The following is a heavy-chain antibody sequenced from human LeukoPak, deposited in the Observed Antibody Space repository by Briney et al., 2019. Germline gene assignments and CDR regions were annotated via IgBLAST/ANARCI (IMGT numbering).Heavy chain of an antibody. CDR2: IYYSGST. J-gene: IGHJ2*01. Sequence: SETLSLTCTVSGGSISTYYWSWIRQPPGKGLEWIGYIYYSGSTNYSPSLKSRLTISVDTSKNQFSLKLSSVTAADTAVYYCARTYGSSGLGYFDLWGRGTLVTVSS. CDR3: ARTYGSSGLGYFDL. CDR1: GGSISTYY. D-gene: IGHD6-13*01. V-gene: IGHV4-59*01.